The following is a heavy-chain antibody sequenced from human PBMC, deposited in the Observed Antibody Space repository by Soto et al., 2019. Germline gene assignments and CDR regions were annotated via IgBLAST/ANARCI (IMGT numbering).Heavy chain of an antibody. CDR1: GGSISRYY. J-gene: IGHJ5*02. D-gene: IGHD5-12*01. Sequence: SETLSLTSTVSGGSISRYYWSWIRQSPGKGLEWIGYIYNSGSTNYNPSLKSRVTISVDTSKNQFSLKLSSVTAADTAVYYCARGDYFVSAVWFDPWGQGTLVTVSS. V-gene: IGHV4-59*01. CDR2: IYNSGST. CDR3: ARGDYFVSAVWFDP.